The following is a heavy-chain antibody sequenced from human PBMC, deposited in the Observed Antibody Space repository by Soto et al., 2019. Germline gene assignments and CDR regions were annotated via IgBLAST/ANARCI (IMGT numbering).Heavy chain of an antibody. J-gene: IGHJ4*02. CDR1: GYVFANYW. CDR2: IYPGDSDT. V-gene: IGHV5-51*01. Sequence: GESLKISCEASGYVFANYWIGWVRQMPGKGLEWMGIIYPGDSDTRYSPTFQGHVTISADKSISTAYLQWSSLEASDTAIYYCARAPSHGWYKHFDNWGQGTLVTVSS. CDR3: ARAPSHGWYKHFDN. D-gene: IGHD6-19*01.